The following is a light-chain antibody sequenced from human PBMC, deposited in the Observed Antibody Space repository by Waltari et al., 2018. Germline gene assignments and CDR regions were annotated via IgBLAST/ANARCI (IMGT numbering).Light chain of an antibody. V-gene: IGKV3-20*01. J-gene: IGKJ1*01. CDR3: QQYGSSPWT. CDR1: QSVSSSY. CDR2: GAS. Sequence: EFVLTQSPGTLSLSPGERATLSCRASQSVSSSYLAWYQQKPGQAPRLLIYGASSRATGIPDRVSGSGSGTDFTLTISRLEPEDFAVYYCQQYGSSPWTFGQGTKVEIK.